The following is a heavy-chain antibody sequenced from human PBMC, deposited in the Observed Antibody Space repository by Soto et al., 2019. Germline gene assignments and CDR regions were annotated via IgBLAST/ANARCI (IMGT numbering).Heavy chain of an antibody. CDR2: ISWNSGSI. Sequence: GGSLRLSCAASGFTFDDYAMHWVRQAPGKGLEWVSGISWNSGSIGYADSVKGRFTISRDNAKNSLYLQMNSLRAEDTALYYCAKDAYSWLAHFDYWGQGTLVTVSS. V-gene: IGHV3-9*01. CDR3: AKDAYSWLAHFDY. D-gene: IGHD5-18*01. CDR1: GFTFDDYA. J-gene: IGHJ4*02.